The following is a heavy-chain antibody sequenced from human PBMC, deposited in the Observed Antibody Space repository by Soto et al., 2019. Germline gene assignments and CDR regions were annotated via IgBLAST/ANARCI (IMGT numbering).Heavy chain of an antibody. CDR2: IIPIFGTA. Sequence: QVQLVQSGAEVKKPGSSVKVSCKASGGTFSSYAISWVRQAPGQGLEWMGGIIPIFGTANYAQKFQGRVTITADESTSTAYMGLSSLRSEDTAVYYCARGYSGYDYGNGDYYYYGMDVWGQGTTVTVSS. J-gene: IGHJ6*02. V-gene: IGHV1-69*01. D-gene: IGHD5-12*01. CDR1: GGTFSSYA. CDR3: ARGYSGYDYGNGDYYYYGMDV.